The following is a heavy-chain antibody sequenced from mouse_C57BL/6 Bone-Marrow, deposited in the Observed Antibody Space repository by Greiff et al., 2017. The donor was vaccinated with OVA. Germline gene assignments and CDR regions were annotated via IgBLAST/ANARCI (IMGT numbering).Heavy chain of an antibody. CDR2: ISSGGSYT. CDR1: GFTFSSYG. V-gene: IGHV5-6*01. CDR3: ARPPYYYGSSYWYFDV. J-gene: IGHJ1*03. Sequence: EVKLQESGGDLVKPGGSLKLSCAASGFTFSSYGMSWVRQTPDKRLEWVATISSGGSYTYYPDSVKGRFTISRDNAKNTLYLQMSSLKSEDTAMYYCARPPYYYGSSYWYFDVWGTGTTVTVSS. D-gene: IGHD1-1*01.